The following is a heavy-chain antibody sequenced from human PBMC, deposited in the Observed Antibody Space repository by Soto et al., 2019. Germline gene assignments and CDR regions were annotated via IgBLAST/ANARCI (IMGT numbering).Heavy chain of an antibody. D-gene: IGHD6-6*01. Sequence: GESLKISCQGSGYSFTSYWIGWVRQMPGKGLEWMGIIYPGDSDTRYSPSFQGQVTISADKCISTAYLQWSSLKASDTAMYYCARHIHSSSSQSATYYYYGMDVGGQGTTVTVSS. J-gene: IGHJ6*02. CDR1: GYSFTSYW. CDR2: IYPGDSDT. CDR3: ARHIHSSSSQSATYYYYGMDV. V-gene: IGHV5-51*01.